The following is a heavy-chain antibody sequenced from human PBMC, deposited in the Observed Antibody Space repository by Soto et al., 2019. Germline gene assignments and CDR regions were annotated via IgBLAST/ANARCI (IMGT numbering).Heavy chain of an antibody. J-gene: IGHJ4*02. CDR2: IGPESGAT. CDR3: GRGRSGQIVVFY. CDR1: GYTFTGHY. V-gene: IGHV1-2*02. Sequence: ASVKVSCKASGYTFTGHYIHWVRQAPEQGPEWMGEIGPESGATRYAQKFQGRVTMTRDMSITTVYMELNNLSPDGTAVYYCGRGRSGQIVVFYWGQGTPVTVSS. D-gene: IGHD5-12*01.